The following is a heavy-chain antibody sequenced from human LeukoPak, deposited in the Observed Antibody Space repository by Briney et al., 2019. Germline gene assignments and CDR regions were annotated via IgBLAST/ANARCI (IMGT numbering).Heavy chain of an antibody. Sequence: ASVKVSCKASGYTFSSYGISWVRQAPGQGLEWMGWIGPYNGNTNNAQKLQGRVTMTTDTSTSTAYMELRSLRSDDTAVYYCARSGDSSGSAAFDIWGQGTMVTVSS. J-gene: IGHJ3*02. V-gene: IGHV1-18*01. CDR3: ARSGDSSGSAAFDI. CDR2: IGPYNGNT. CDR1: GYTFSSYG. D-gene: IGHD3-22*01.